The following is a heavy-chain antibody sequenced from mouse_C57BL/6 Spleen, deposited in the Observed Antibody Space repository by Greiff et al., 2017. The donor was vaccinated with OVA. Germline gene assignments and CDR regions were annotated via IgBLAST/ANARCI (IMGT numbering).Heavy chain of an antibody. CDR2: IDPSDSYT. J-gene: IGHJ2*01. CDR1: GYTFTSYW. CDR3: ARGGHDY. D-gene: IGHD3-3*01. Sequence: QVQLQQPGAELVKPGASVKLSCKASGYTFTSYWMQWVKQRPGQGLEWIGEIDPSDSYTNYNHKFKGKATLTVDTSSSTAYMQLSSLTSEDSAVYYCARGGHDYWGQGTTLTVSS. V-gene: IGHV1-50*01.